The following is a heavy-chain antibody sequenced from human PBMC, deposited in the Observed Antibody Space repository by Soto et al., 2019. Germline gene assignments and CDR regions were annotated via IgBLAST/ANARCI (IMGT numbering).Heavy chain of an antibody. D-gene: IGHD1-7*01. V-gene: IGHV3-23*01. J-gene: IGHJ3*02. CDR3: AKGNSWSPALVLDI. CDR2: ISGSGGST. CDR1: GFTFSSYA. Sequence: EVQLLESGGGLVQPGGSLRLSCASSGFTFSSYAMNWVRQAPGKGLEWVSAISGSGGSTYYADSVKGRFTISRDSSKNTLYLQMNSLRAEDTAVYYCAKGNSWSPALVLDIWGQGTMVTVSS.